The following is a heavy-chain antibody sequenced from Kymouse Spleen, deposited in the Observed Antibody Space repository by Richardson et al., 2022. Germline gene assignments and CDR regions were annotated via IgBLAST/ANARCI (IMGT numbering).Heavy chain of an antibody. J-gene: IGHJ4*02. V-gene: IGHV4-61*01. D-gene: IGHD6-19*01. CDR1: GGSVSSGSYY. Sequence: QVQLQESGPGLVKPSETLSLTCTVSGGSVSSGSYYWSWIRQPPGKGLEWIGYIYYSGSTNYNPSLKSRVTISVDTSKNQFSLKLSSVTAADTAVYYCARGGAVAGTVFDYWGQGTLVTVSS. CDR3: ARGGAVAGTVFDY. CDR2: IYYSGST.